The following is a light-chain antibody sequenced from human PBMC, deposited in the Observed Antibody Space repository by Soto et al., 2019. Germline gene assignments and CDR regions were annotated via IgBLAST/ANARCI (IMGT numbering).Light chain of an antibody. V-gene: IGLV1-44*01. CDR3: AAWDDRLNGYV. J-gene: IGLJ1*01. CDR2: SEN. CDR1: NSNIGRNP. Sequence: QSVLTQPPSASGTPGQRVAISCSGSNSNIGRNPVNWYQHLPGTAPKLLIYSENQRPPGVPDRFSGSKSGTSASLAISGLQSEDEADYYCAAWDDRLNGYVFGTGTKV.